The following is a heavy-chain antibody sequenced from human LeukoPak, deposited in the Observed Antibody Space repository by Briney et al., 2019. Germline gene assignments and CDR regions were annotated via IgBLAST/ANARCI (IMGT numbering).Heavy chain of an antibody. D-gene: IGHD3-3*01. CDR2: IVYDVSTR. J-gene: IGHJ4*02. CDR1: GFALRSYG. CDR3: AIATGTFSEWSPDY. Sequence: GRSLRLSCAVSGFALRSYGMHWVRQAPGTGREGVGFIVYDVSTRYYGGSVKGCFTISRDISSNTLYLQMNNLRGGDTAVYYCAIATGTFSEWSPDYWGQGTLVTVPS. V-gene: IGHV3-30*02.